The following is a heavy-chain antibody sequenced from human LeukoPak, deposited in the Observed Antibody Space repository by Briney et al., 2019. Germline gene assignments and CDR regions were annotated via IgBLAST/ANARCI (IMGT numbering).Heavy chain of an antibody. J-gene: IGHJ4*02. D-gene: IGHD3-10*01. V-gene: IGHV1-18*01. CDR2: ITAYKGNT. CDR3: ARAWDTMVRGVIIGY. CDR1: GYTFTSYG. Sequence: ASVKVSCKASGYTFTSYGISWVRQAPGQALEWVGCITAYKGNTNYAQKLQGRVTMTTDTSTSTAYMELRSLRSDDTAVYYCARAWDTMVRGVIIGYWGQGTLVTVSS.